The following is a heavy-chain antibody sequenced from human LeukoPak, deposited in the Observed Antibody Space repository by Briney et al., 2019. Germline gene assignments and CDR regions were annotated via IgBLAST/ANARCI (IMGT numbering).Heavy chain of an antibody. CDR3: ARAHDRGYYYGFDY. D-gene: IGHD3-22*01. Sequence: PGGSLRLSCAASGFTVSSNYMSWVRQAPGKGLEWVSVIYSAGNTYYADSVQGRFTMSRENPESTLYLQMNSLRAEDTAVYYCARAHDRGYYYGFDYWGQGTLVTVSS. CDR1: GFTVSSNY. V-gene: IGHV3-66*01. J-gene: IGHJ4*02. CDR2: IYSAGNT.